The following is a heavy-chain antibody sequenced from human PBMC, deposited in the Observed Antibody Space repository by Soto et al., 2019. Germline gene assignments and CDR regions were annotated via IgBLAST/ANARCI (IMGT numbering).Heavy chain of an antibody. J-gene: IGHJ5*02. CDR3: ARARELVVSSDKGWFEP. D-gene: IGHD1-7*01. CDR2: IDATEST. V-gene: IGHV4-38-2*01. CDR1: GCSVSSGFF. Sequence: XETLSLTCAVSGCSVSSGFFWGWIRQPPGEGLEWIGSIDATESTYYNPSLKSRVTISLDTSKNQFSLKMSSVTTLDTAVYYCARARELVVSSDKGWFEPWGQGTVVNVS.